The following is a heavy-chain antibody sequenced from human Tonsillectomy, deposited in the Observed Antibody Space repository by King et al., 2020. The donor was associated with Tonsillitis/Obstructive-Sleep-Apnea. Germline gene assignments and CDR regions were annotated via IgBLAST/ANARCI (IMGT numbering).Heavy chain of an antibody. D-gene: IGHD2-15*01. Sequence: VKLVESGGGVVQPGRSLRLSCAASGFPFRTYAMHWVRQAPGKGLEWVAVIWYDGSDKYYADSVKGRFTISRDNSKNTLYLQMNSLRAEDTAVYYCAGESQGDSQREYCSGVNCYVWGQGTLVTVSS. J-gene: IGHJ4*02. CDR3: AGESQGDSQREYCSGVNCYV. CDR2: IWYDGSDK. CDR1: GFPFRTYA. V-gene: IGHV3-33*01.